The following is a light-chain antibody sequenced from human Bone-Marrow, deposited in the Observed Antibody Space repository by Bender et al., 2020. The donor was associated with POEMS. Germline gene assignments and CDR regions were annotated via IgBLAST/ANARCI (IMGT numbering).Light chain of an antibody. CDR3: SSYAGSNNL. Sequence: QSVLTQPPSVSGAPGQRVTIPCTGSGSNIGADFDVHWYQQFPGTAPKLLIYGNHHRPSGVPDRFSASKSGTSASLAITGLQADDEADYFCSSYAGSNNLFGTGTKVTVL. CDR1: GSNIGADFD. J-gene: IGLJ1*01. V-gene: IGLV1-40*01. CDR2: GNH.